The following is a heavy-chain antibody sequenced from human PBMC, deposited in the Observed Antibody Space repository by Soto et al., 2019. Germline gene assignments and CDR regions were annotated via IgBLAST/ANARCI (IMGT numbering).Heavy chain of an antibody. V-gene: IGHV1-18*01. CDR2: ISAYNVNT. J-gene: IGHJ4*02. CDR1: GYTFSSFG. D-gene: IGHD6-19*01. CDR3: VRESSGWYAMGY. Sequence: ASVKVACKASGYTFSSFGINWVRQAPGQGLEWMAWISAYNVNTNYAQKLQGRVTMTTDTSTSTAYMELRSLRSDDTAVYYCVRESSGWYAMGYWGQGTLVTVSS.